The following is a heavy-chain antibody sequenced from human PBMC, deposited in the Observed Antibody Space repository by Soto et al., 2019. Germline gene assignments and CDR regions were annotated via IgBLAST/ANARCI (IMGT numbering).Heavy chain of an antibody. D-gene: IGHD2-2*01. CDR3: AHSIEDCSSTSCYGDYYYYYMDV. CDR1: GFSLTTSGVG. Sequence: SGPTLVNPTQTLTLTCTFSGFSLTTSGVGVGWIRQPPGKALEWLALIYWDDDKRYSPSLKGRLTIIKGTSKNQVVLTMTNIDPVDTATYYCAHSIEDCSSTSCYGDYYYYYMDVWGKGTMVTVSS. CDR2: IYWDDDK. J-gene: IGHJ6*03. V-gene: IGHV2-5*02.